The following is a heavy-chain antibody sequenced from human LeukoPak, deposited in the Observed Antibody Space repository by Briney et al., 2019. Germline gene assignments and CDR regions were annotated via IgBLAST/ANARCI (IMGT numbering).Heavy chain of an antibody. CDR1: GFTFSSHW. D-gene: IGHD6-19*01. V-gene: IGHV3-7*01. CDR3: ARDTSAWRYGMDV. CDR2: IKQDGSEK. Sequence: PGGSLRLSREASGFTFSSHWMSWVRQAPGKGLEWVAIIKQDGSEKDYVDSVTGRFTISRDNAKNSLYLQMNSLRDEDTAVYYCARDTSAWRYGMDVWGQGTTVTVSS. J-gene: IGHJ6*02.